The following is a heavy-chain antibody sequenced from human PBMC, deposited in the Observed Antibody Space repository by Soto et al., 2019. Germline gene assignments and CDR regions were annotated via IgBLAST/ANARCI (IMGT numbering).Heavy chain of an antibody. J-gene: IGHJ4*02. CDR1: GFPFSSYN. CDR2: ISASSSI. V-gene: IGHV3-21*01. Sequence: EVQLVESGGGLVKPGGSLRLSCAASGFPFSSYNMNWVRQAPGKGLEWVASISASSSIYYADSMKGRFTISIDNAKNSLYLHMNDLRAEDTAVYYCARDDGGYRYGRRQYHFDSWGQGTLVTVSS. CDR3: ARDDGGYRYGRRQYHFDS. D-gene: IGHD5-18*01.